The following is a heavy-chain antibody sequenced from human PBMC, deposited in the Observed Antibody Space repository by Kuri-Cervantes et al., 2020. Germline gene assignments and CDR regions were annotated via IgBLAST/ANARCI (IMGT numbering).Heavy chain of an antibody. CDR1: VGTFSSYA. D-gene: IGHD3-9*01. V-gene: IGHV1-69*13. J-gene: IGHJ6*03. Sequence: SVQVSCKASVGTFSSYAISWVRQAPGQGLEWMGGIIPIFGTANYAQKFQGRVTITADESTSTAYMELSSLRSEDTAVYYCARGRHYYDILTVYYYYMDVWGKGTTVTVSS. CDR3: ARGRHYYDILTVYYYYMDV. CDR2: IIPIFGTA.